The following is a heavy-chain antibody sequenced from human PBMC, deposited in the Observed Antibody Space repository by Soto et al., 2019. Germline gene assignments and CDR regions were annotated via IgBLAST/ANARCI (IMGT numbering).Heavy chain of an antibody. CDR3: AHLYCSGGSCYSYWFDP. V-gene: IGHV2-5*02. CDR1: GFSLSTSGVG. D-gene: IGHD2-15*01. Sequence: QITLKESGPTLVKPTQTLTLTCTFSGFSLSTSGVGVGWIRQPPGKALEWLALIYWDDDKRYSPSLKSRLTITKDTSKNHVVLTMTNMDPVDTATYYCAHLYCSGGSCYSYWFDPWGQGTLVTVSS. CDR2: IYWDDDK. J-gene: IGHJ5*02.